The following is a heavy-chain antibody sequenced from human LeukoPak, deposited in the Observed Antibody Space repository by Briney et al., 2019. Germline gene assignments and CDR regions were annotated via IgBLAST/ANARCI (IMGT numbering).Heavy chain of an antibody. J-gene: IGHJ4*02. CDR3: ARDITGYSSGGD. CDR1: GGTFSSYA. D-gene: IGHD6-19*01. Sequence: SVKVSCKASGGTFSSYAISWVRLAPGQGLEWMGRIIPILGIANYAQKFQGRVTITADKSTSTAYMELSSLRSEDTAVYYCARDITGYSSGGDWGQGTLVTVSS. CDR2: IIPILGIA. V-gene: IGHV1-69*04.